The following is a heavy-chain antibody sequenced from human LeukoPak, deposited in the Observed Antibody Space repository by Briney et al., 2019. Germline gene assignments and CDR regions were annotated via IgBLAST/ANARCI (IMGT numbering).Heavy chain of an antibody. Sequence: SETLSLTCTVSGGSISSYYWSWIRQPPGKGLEWIGYIHYSGSTNYNPSLKSRVTISVDTSKNQFSLKLSSVTAADTAVYYCAREEACSGGSCYYGMDVWGQGTTVTVSS. CDR3: AREEACSGGSCYYGMDV. CDR1: GGSISSYY. V-gene: IGHV4-59*12. J-gene: IGHJ6*02. D-gene: IGHD2-15*01. CDR2: IHYSGST.